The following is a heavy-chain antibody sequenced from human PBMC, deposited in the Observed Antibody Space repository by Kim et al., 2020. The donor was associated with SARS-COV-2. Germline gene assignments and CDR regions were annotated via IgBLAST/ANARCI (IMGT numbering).Heavy chain of an antibody. CDR3: ARVMITFGGVIVPPDY. J-gene: IGHJ4*02. V-gene: IGHV3-21*01. D-gene: IGHD3-16*02. Sequence: VKGRFTSSRDNAKNSLYLQMNSLRAEDTAVYYCARVMITFGGVIVPPDYWGQGTLVTVSS.